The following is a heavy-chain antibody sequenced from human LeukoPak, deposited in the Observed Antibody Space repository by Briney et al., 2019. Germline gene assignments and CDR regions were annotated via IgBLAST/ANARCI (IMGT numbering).Heavy chain of an antibody. CDR2: ISGSGGST. V-gene: IGHV3-23*01. D-gene: IGHD5-18*01. CDR3: AKDSGLSGATAMANFDY. CDR1: GFTFSSYA. J-gene: IGHJ4*02. Sequence: GGSLRLSCAASGFTFSSYAMSWVRQAPGKGLEWVSAISGSGGSTYYADSVKGRFTISRDNSKNTLYLQMNSLRAEDTAVYYCAKDSGLSGATAMANFDYWGQGTLVTVSS.